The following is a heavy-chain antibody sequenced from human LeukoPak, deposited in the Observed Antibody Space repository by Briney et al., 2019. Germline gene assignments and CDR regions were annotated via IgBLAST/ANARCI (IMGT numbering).Heavy chain of an antibody. J-gene: IGHJ3*02. D-gene: IGHD6-25*01. V-gene: IGHV4-59*01. CDR2: IYYSGST. Sequence: PSETLSLTCTVSGGSISSYYWSWIRQPPGKGPEWIGYIYYSGSTNYNPSLKSRVTISVDTSKNQFSLKLSSVTAADTAVYYCASRRAQRAFDIWGQGTMVTVSS. CDR1: GGSISSYY. CDR3: ASRRAQRAFDI.